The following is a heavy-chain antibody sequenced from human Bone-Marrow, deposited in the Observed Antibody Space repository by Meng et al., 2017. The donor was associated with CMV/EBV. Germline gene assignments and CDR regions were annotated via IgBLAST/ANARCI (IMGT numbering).Heavy chain of an antibody. J-gene: IGHJ4*02. CDR1: GGSFSGYY. V-gene: IGHV4-34*01. D-gene: IGHD2-2*01. CDR2: INHSGST. Sequence: SETLSLTCAVYGGSFSGYYWSWIRQPPGKGLEWIGEINHSGSTNYNPSLKSRVTISVDTSKNQFSLKLSSVTAADTAVYYCARGWALTRYCSSTSCYPFDYWGQGTLVTVSS. CDR3: ARGWALTRYCSSTSCYPFDY.